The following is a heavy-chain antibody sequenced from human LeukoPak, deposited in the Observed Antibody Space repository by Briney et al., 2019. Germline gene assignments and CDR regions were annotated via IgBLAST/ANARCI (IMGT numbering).Heavy chain of an antibody. V-gene: IGHV3-30*02. CDR2: IRYDGSSE. CDR1: GFTFSDYG. Sequence: GGSLRLSCAASGFTFSDYGMHWVRQAPGKGLEWVAFIRYDGSSEYYADSVKGRFTISRDSPKNTLYLQMNSLRAEDTAVYYCAKEGTASKPSDLDYWGQGTLVTVSS. CDR3: AKEGTASKPSDLDY. D-gene: IGHD1/OR15-1a*01. J-gene: IGHJ4*02.